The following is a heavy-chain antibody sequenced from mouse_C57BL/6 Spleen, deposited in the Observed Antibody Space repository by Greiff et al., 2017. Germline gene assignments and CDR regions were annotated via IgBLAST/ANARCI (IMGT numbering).Heavy chain of an antibody. D-gene: IGHD1-1*01. Sequence: QVQLQQSGPELVKPGASVKISCKASGYAFSSSWMNWVKQRPGKGLEWIGRIYPGDGDTNYNGKFKGKATLTADKSSSTAYMQLSSLTSEDSAVYFGARGASAVVATEAYYAMDDWGQGTSVTGYS. J-gene: IGHJ4*01. CDR3: ARGASAVVATEAYYAMDD. V-gene: IGHV1-82*01. CDR1: GYAFSSSW. CDR2: IYPGDGDT.